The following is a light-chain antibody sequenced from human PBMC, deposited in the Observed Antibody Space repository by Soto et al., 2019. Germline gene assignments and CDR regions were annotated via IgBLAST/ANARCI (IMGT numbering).Light chain of an antibody. Sequence: EIVLTQSPAILSVSPGERATLSCRASQSISRSLAWYQQKPGQAPRLLISDAYTRATGIPARFSGSGSGTEFTLTISSLQSEDFARYYCHQYNSLPPGTFGQGTKGDIK. V-gene: IGKV3-15*01. CDR1: QSISRS. J-gene: IGKJ2*01. CDR3: HQYNSLPPGT. CDR2: DAY.